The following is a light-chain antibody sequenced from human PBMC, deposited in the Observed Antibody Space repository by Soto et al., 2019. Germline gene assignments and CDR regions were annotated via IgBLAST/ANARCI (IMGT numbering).Light chain of an antibody. Sequence: QSVLAQPRSVSGSPGQSVTISCTGTTSDVGGYNYVSWYQQHPGKAPKLMIYDVSKRPSGIPDRFSGSKSGTSATLGITGFQTGDEADYYCGSWDSSLSAYVFGTGTKLTVL. CDR2: DVS. CDR3: GSWDSSLSAYV. J-gene: IGLJ1*01. CDR1: TSDVGGYNY. V-gene: IGLV2-11*01.